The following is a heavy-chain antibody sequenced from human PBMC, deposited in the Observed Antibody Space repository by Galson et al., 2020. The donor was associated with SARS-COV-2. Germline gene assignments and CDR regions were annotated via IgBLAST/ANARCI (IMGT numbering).Heavy chain of an antibody. J-gene: IGHJ6*02. CDR3: AKDRATGGDYSGMDV. V-gene: IGHV3-30*18. CDR2: ISYDGSNK. CDR1: GFTFSSYG. Sequence: GGSLRLSCAASGFTFSSYGMHWVRQAPGKGLEWVAVISYDGSNKYYADSVKGRFTISRDTSKNKLYLQMNSLRAEATAVYYCAKDRATGGDYSGMDVWGQGTTVTVSS.